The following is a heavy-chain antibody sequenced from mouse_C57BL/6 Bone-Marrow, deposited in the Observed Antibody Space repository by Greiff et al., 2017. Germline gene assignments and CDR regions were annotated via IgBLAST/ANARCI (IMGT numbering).Heavy chain of an antibody. J-gene: IGHJ3*01. CDR1: GYTFTSYW. D-gene: IGHD2-4*01. Sequence: QVQLQQPGAELVMPGASVKLSCKASGYTFTSYWMHWVKQRPGQGLEWFGEIDPSDSYTNYNQKFKGKSTLTVDKSSSTAYMQLSSLTSEDSAVYYCARDYDPAWFAYWGQGTLVTVSA. CDR2: IDPSDSYT. V-gene: IGHV1-69*01. CDR3: ARDYDPAWFAY.